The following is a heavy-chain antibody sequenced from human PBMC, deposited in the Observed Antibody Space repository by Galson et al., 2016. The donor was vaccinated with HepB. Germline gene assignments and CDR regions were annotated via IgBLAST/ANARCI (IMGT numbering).Heavy chain of an antibody. CDR1: AFTFNSYW. CDR2: ISSSSSYI. Sequence: SLRLSCAASAFTFNSYWMSWVRQAPGKGLEWVSSISSSSSYIYYADSVKGRFTISRDNSKNTYLQMNSLRAEDTAVYYCARDPMATRYYYYGMDVWGQGTTVTVAS. J-gene: IGHJ6*02. V-gene: IGHV3-21*04. D-gene: IGHD5-24*01. CDR3: ARDPMATRYYYYGMDV.